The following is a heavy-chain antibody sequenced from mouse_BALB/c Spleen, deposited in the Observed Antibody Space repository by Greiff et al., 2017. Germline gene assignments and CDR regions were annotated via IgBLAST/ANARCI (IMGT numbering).Heavy chain of an antibody. CDR2: IDPENGDT. V-gene: IGHV14-4*02. Sequence: VQLQQSGAELVRSGASVKLSCTASGFNIKDYYMHWVKQRPEQGLEWIGWIDPENGDTEYAPKFQGKATMTADTSSNTAYLQLSSLTSEDTAVYYCNAGWSFAYWGQGTTLTVSS. J-gene: IGHJ2*01. D-gene: IGHD2-3*01. CDR1: GFNIKDYY. CDR3: NAGWSFAY.